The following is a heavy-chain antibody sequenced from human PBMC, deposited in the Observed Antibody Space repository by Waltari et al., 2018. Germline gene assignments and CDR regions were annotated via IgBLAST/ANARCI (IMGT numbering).Heavy chain of an antibody. Sequence: EVQLVETGGGLIQPGGSLRLSCAASGFTVSSNYMSCVRQAPGKGLEWVSVIYSGGSTYYADSVKGRFTISRDNSKNTLYLQMNSLRAEDTAVYYCASKRTAYWYFDLWGRGTLVTVSS. CDR1: GFTVSSNY. CDR2: IYSGGST. J-gene: IGHJ2*01. CDR3: ASKRTAYWYFDL. V-gene: IGHV3-53*02. D-gene: IGHD2-21*02.